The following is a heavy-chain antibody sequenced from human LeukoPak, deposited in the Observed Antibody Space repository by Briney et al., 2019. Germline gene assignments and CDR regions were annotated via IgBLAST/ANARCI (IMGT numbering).Heavy chain of an antibody. Sequence: SETLSLTCAVSGYSISSGYYWGWIRQPPGKGLEWIGSIYHSGSTYYNPSLKSRVTISVDTSKNQFSLKLSSVTAADTAVYYCARLVATRFDYWGQGPLVTVSS. CDR2: IYHSGST. V-gene: IGHV4-38-2*01. D-gene: IGHD5-12*01. CDR1: GYSISSGYY. J-gene: IGHJ4*02. CDR3: ARLVATRFDY.